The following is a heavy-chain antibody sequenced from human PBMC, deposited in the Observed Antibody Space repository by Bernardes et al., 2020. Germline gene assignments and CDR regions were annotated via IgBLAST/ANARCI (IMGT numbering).Heavy chain of an antibody. J-gene: IGHJ6*03. CDR1: GGTFSSYA. CDR3: ARAPYYYDSSGYYSYYYYYYMDV. V-gene: IGHV1-69*06. CDR2: IIPIFGTA. Sequence: SVKVSCKASGGTFSSYAISWVRQAPGQGLEWMGGIIPIFGTANYAQKFQGRVTITADKSTSTAYMELSSLRSEDTAVYYCARAPYYYDSSGYYSYYYYYYMDVWGKGTTVTVSS. D-gene: IGHD3-22*01.